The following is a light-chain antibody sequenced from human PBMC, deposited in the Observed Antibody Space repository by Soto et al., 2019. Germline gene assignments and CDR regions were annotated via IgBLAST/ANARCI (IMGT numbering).Light chain of an antibody. CDR3: QHYDSSPAYT. J-gene: IGKJ2*01. CDR1: RSFASSY. CDR2: AAS. Sequence: IVLTQSPVTLSLSPGERATLSCRASRSFASSYLGWYQQKPGQAPRLLIYAASTRATGIPDRFSGSGSATDFTLTISRLEPEDSAVYYCQHYDSSPAYTFGQGTKLEIK. V-gene: IGKV3-20*01.